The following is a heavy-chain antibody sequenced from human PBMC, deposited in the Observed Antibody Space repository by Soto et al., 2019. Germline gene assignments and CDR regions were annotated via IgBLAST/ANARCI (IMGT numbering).Heavy chain of an antibody. CDR3: ATVIRDTAIVYFDH. CDR1: GGSFSGHS. CDR2: INHSGRV. J-gene: IGHJ4*02. D-gene: IGHD5-18*01. Sequence: QVQLQQWGAGLLKPSETLSLTCAVYGGSFSGHSWTWIRQSPGKGLEWIGDINHSGRVNYSPSLKSRVTISLDTSKNQFSLKVTSVTAADAAVYYCATVIRDTAIVYFDHWGQGLLVNVSS. V-gene: IGHV4-34*01.